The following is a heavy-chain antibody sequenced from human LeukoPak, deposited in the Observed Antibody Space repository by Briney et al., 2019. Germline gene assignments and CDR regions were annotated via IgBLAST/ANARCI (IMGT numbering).Heavy chain of an antibody. CDR1: GGSITSDIFY. Sequence: ESSETLSLTCTVSGGSITSDIFYWNWIRQHPGKGLEWIGSIHNSRGTSYNPSLESRLTISLDTSENQFFLKMSSVTAADTAMYNCGKVGGDSNSWGQGTLVTVSS. CDR3: GKVGGDSNS. D-gene: IGHD4-23*01. J-gene: IGHJ5*02. V-gene: IGHV4-31*03. CDR2: IHNSRGT.